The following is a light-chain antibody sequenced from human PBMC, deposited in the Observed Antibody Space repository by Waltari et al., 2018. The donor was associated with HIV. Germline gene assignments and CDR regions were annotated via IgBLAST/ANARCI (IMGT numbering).Light chain of an antibody. CDR2: STS. J-gene: IGKJ3*01. CDR1: QDVNSW. V-gene: IGKV1-12*02. CDR3: LRADSFPFT. Sequence: DFQMTQSPSSVSAFVGDRVTFPCRACQDVNSWLAWYQEKPGKAPKLLLSSTSGLESGVPSRFSGSRSGPDFTLTNSSVQPEDFATYDCLRADSFPFTFGPGT.